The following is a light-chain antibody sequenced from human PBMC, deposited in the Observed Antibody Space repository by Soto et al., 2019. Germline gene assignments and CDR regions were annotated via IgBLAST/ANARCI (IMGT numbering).Light chain of an antibody. CDR3: QHYKIWSPGT. CDR2: GAS. CDR1: QSVSSN. Sequence: EIVMTQSPSTLSVYPGERATLSCRASQSVSSNLAWYQHKPGQAPRLLIYGASTRASGIPSRFSGSGSGTEFTLTISSLQSDDFATYYCQHYKIWSPGTFGQGTMVDI. V-gene: IGKV3-15*01. J-gene: IGKJ1*01.